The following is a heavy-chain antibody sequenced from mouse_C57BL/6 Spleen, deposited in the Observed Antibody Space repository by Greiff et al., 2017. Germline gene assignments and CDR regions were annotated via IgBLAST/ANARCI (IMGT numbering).Heavy chain of an antibody. V-gene: IGHV1-69*01. J-gene: IGHJ2*01. CDR1: GYTFTSYW. CDR2: IDPSDSYT. CDR3: ARGGLRRRGLDY. D-gene: IGHD2-4*01. Sequence: VQLQQPGAELVMPGASVKLSCKASGYTFTSYWMHWVKQRPGQGLEWIGEIDPSDSYTNYNQKFKGKSTLTVDKSSSTAYMQLSSLTSEDSAVYYCARGGLRRRGLDYWGQGTTLTVSS.